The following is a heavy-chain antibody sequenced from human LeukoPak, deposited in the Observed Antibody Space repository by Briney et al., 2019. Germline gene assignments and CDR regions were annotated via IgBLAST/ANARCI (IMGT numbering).Heavy chain of an antibody. J-gene: IGHJ3*02. Sequence: SETLSLTCAVYGGSFSGYYWSWIRQPPGKGLEWIGEINHSGSTNYNPSLKSRVTISVDTSKNQFSLKLSSVTAADTAVYYCAGNRDTAMVDDAFDIWGQGTMVAVSS. V-gene: IGHV4-34*01. D-gene: IGHD5-18*01. CDR1: GGSFSGYY. CDR2: INHSGST. CDR3: AGNRDTAMVDDAFDI.